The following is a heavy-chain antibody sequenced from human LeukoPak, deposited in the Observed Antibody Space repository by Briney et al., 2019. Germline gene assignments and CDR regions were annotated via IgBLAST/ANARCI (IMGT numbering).Heavy chain of an antibody. J-gene: IGHJ4*02. CDR3: AKEGTAMASSYFDY. Sequence: QPGRSLRLSCAASGFTFSSYGMQWVRQAPGKGLEWVAVISHDGTVQHCADSVKGRFTISRDNSDNTLYLQMNSLRDEDTAMYYCAKEGTAMASSYFDYWGQGTLITVSS. CDR2: ISHDGTVQ. V-gene: IGHV3-30*18. D-gene: IGHD5-18*01. CDR1: GFTFSSYG.